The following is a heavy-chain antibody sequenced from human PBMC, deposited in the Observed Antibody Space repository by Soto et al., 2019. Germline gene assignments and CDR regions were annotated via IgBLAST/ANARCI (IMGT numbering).Heavy chain of an antibody. V-gene: IGHV3-23*01. J-gene: IGHJ3*02. CDR1: GFIFNNSA. D-gene: IGHD2-21*01. CDR3: ARAKAVVIAALDI. CDR2: VSDNGGSRGGT. Sequence: PXGSLRLSCKASGFIFNNSAMTWVRQAPGQGLQWVASVSDNGGSRGGTYYADSVKGRFTISRGNSKNTLYLQLDSLTGADTAVYYCARAKAVVIAALDIWGQGTMVTVSS.